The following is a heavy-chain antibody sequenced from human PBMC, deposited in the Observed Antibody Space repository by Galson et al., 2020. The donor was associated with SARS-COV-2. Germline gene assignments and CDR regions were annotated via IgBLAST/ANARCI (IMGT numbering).Heavy chain of an antibody. CDR3: ARGDGYMAY. J-gene: IGHJ4*02. D-gene: IGHD5-12*01. CDR2: IYHSGIT. V-gene: IGHV4-59*01. CDR1: GASMSNFY. Sequence: SETLSITCTVSGASMSNFYWNWIRQPPGKGLEWIGSIYHSGITHYNPSLKSRVTMSIDTSENQFSLKLTSVTAADAAVYYCARGDGYMAYWGQGTLVTVSS.